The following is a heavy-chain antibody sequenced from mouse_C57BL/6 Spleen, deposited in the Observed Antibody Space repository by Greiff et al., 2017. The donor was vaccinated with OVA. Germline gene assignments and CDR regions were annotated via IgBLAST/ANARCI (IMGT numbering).Heavy chain of an antibody. CDR1: GFTFSDYG. CDR3: ARNLPRGAMDY. V-gene: IGHV5-17*01. J-gene: IGHJ4*01. Sequence: EVKLVESGGGLVKPGGSLKLSCAASGFTFSDYGMHWVRQAPEKGLEWVAYISSGSSTIYYADTVKGRFTISRDNAKNTLFLQMTSLRSEDTAMYYCARNLPRGAMDYWGQGTSVTVSS. CDR2: ISSGSSTI.